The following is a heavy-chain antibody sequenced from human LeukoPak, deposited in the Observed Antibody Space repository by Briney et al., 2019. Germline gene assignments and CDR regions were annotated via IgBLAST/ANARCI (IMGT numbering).Heavy chain of an antibody. J-gene: IGHJ4*02. CDR2: TSGDGYTT. Sequence: GGSLRLSCAASGFTFDDYAMHWVRQVPGKGLEWVSLTSGDGYTTYYADSVKGRFTISRENSKNSLYLQMNSLRTEDTALYYCAKGGDDIWYYFDYWGQGTLVTVSS. CDR3: AKGGDDIWYYFDY. V-gene: IGHV3-43*02. D-gene: IGHD3-9*01. CDR1: GFTFDDYA.